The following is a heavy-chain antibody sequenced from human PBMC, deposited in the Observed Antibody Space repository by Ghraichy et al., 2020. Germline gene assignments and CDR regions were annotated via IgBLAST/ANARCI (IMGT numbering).Heavy chain of an antibody. V-gene: IGHV2-5*02. J-gene: IGHJ5*02. D-gene: IGHD3-22*01. CDR3: ARTAYYDTSGHWAGWCDP. CDR2: VYWDDDK. Sequence: SGPTLVKPTQTLTLTCTFSGFSLSTDGVGVGWIRQPPGKALEWLALVYWDDDKRYSPSLKSRVTISKDTSKNQVVLTMTNMDPGDTATYYCARTAYYDTSGHWAGWCDPWGQGTLVTVSS. CDR1: GFSLSTDGVG.